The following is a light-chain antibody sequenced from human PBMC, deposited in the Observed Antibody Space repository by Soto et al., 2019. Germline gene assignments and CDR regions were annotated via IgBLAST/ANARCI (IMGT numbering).Light chain of an antibody. CDR2: AAS. CDR1: QGISSY. Sequence: DIQLTQSPSFLSASVGDRVTITCRASQGISSYLAWYQQKPGKAPKLLIYAASTLQSGVPSRFSGSGSGTEFTLTISSLQPEDFATYYCQQLNSYLHMYTFGQGTKLEIK. CDR3: QQLNSYLHMYT. V-gene: IGKV1-9*01. J-gene: IGKJ2*01.